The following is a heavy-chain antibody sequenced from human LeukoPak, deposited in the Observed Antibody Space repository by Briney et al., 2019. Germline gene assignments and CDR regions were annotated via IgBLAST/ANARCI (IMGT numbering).Heavy chain of an antibody. D-gene: IGHD3-9*01. J-gene: IGHJ4*02. CDR1: GGSFSGYY. Sequence: SETLSLTCAVYGGSFSGYYWSWIRQPPGKGLEWIGEINHSGSTNYNPSLKSRVTISVETSKNQFSLKLSSVTAADTAVYYCARGHDYDILTGYYQVLDYFDYWGQGTLVTVSS. CDR3: ARGHDYDILTGYYQVLDYFDY. V-gene: IGHV4-34*01. CDR2: INHSGST.